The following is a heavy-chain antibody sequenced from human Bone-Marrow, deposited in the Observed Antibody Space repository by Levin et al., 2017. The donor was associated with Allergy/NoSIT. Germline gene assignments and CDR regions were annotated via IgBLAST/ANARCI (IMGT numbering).Heavy chain of an antibody. CDR3: ARETLTGTYVPFDY. J-gene: IGHJ4*02. V-gene: IGHV3-21*01. CDR2: ISGSSSYL. Sequence: GESLKISCAASGFTFNTYTMHWVRQAPGKGLEWVSSISGSSSYLYYTDSVKGRFTISRDNARDSLYLQLNSLRAEDTALYYCARETLTGTYVPFDYWGQGTLVTVSS. CDR1: GFTFNTYT. D-gene: IGHD3-9*01.